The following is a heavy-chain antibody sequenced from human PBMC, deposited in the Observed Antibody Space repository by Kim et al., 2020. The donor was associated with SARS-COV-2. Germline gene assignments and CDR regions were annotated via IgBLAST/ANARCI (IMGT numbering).Heavy chain of an antibody. CDR1: GGSISSGGYY. CDR2: IYYSGST. V-gene: IGHV4-31*03. J-gene: IGHJ6*02. CDR3: ARDQSILEWSGYYYYGMDV. Sequence: SETLSLTCTVSGGSISSGGYYWSWIRQHPGKGLEWIGYIYYSGSTYYNPSLKSRVTISVDTSKNQFSLKLSSVTAADTAVYYCARDQSILEWSGYYYYGMDVWGQGTTVTVSS. D-gene: IGHD3-3*01.